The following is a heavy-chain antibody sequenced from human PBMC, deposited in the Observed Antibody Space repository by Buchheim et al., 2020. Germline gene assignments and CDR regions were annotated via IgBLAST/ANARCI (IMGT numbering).Heavy chain of an antibody. CDR1: GFTFTSSA. CDR2: IVVGSGNT. V-gene: IGHV1-58*01. J-gene: IGHJ6*02. D-gene: IGHD4-23*01. CDR3: AADRVTVVTPYYYGMDV. Sequence: QMQLVQSGPEVKKPGTSVKVSCKASGFTFTSSAVQWVRQARGQRLEWIGWIVVGSGNTNYAQKFQERVTITRDTSTSTAYMELSSLRSEDTAVYYCAADRVTVVTPYYYGMDVWGQGTT.